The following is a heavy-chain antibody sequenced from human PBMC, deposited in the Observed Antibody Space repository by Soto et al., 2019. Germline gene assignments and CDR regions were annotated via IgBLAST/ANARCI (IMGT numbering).Heavy chain of an antibody. J-gene: IGHJ6*02. V-gene: IGHV1-18*01. CDR1: GYTFTSYG. D-gene: IGHD3-3*01. CDR2: ISAYNGNT. Sequence: ASVKVSCKASGYTFTSYGISWVRQAPGQGLEWMGWISAYNGNTNYAQKLQGRATMTTDTSTSTAYMELRSLRSDDTAVYYCARDRPLRFLEWLNYYGMDVWGQGTTVTVSS. CDR3: ARDRPLRFLEWLNYYGMDV.